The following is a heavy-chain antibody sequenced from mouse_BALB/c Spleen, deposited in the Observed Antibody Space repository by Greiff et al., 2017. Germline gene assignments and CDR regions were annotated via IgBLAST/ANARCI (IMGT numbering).Heavy chain of an antibody. CDR2: INPGSGGT. CDR1: GYAFTNYL. V-gene: IGHV1-54*01. CDR3: ARDKVGWDY. D-gene: IGHD1-3*01. J-gene: IGHJ4*01. Sequence: QVQLQQSGAELVRPGTSVKVSCKASGYAFTNYLIEWVKQRPGQGLEWIGVINPGSGGTNYNEKFKGKATLTADKSSSTAYMQLSSLTSDDSAVYYCARDKVGWDYWGQGTSVTVSA.